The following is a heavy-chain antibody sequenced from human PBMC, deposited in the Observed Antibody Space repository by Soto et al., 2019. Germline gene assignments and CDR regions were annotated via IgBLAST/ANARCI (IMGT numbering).Heavy chain of an antibody. J-gene: IGHJ3*01. Sequence: QMQLQESGPGLVKPSGTLSLACAVSGVSVNSDNWWSWLRPPPGKGLEWIGEIFHSVNTNYNPSLKSRVTISVDKSKNHFSLTLTSVTAADTAVYYCVKNGWYSADVWGQGTMVTVSS. V-gene: IGHV4-4*02. CDR1: GVSVNSDNW. CDR2: IFHSVNT. D-gene: IGHD6-19*01. CDR3: VKNGWYSADV.